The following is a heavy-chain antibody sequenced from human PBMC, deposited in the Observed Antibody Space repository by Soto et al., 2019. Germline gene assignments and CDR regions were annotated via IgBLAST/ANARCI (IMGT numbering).Heavy chain of an antibody. CDR3: ARGYCSGGSCCSGRYYYYYMDV. D-gene: IGHD2-15*01. Sequence: QVQLVQSGAEVKKPGSSVKVSCKASGGTFSSYTISWVRQAPGQGLEWMGRIIPILGIANYAQKFQGRVTITADKSTSTAYMEVSSLRAADKAVYYCARGYCSGGSCCSGRYYYYYMDVWGKGTTVTVSS. CDR1: GGTFSSYT. CDR2: IIPILGIA. V-gene: IGHV1-69*02. J-gene: IGHJ6*03.